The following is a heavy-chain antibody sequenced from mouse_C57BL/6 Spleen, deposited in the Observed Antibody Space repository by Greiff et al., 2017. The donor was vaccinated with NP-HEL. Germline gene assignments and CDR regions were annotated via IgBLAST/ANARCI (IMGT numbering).Heavy chain of an antibody. D-gene: IGHD2-3*01. CDR1: GYSITSGYY. Sequence: EVKLQESGPGLVKPSQSLSLTCSVTGYSITSGYYWNWIRQFPGNKLEWMGYISYDGSNNYNPHLQNRISITRYTSKNQFFLKLNSVTTEDTATYYCARVDGYSRDYFDYWGQGTTLTVSS. J-gene: IGHJ2*01. V-gene: IGHV3-6*01. CDR3: ARVDGYSRDYFDY. CDR2: ISYDGSN.